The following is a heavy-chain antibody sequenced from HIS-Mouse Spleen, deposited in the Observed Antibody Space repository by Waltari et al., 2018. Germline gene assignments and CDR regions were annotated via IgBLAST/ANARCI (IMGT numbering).Heavy chain of an antibody. D-gene: IGHD7-27*01. CDR3: ARGTGDGAFDI. CDR2: INPNRGGP. CDR1: GYTFTGYY. V-gene: IGHV1-2*02. Sequence: QVQLVQSGAEVKKPGASVKVSCKASGYTFTGYYMHWVRQAPGQGIEWMGGINPNRGGPNYAQKFQGRVTMTRETSISTAYMELSRLRSDDTAVYYCARGTGDGAFDIWGQGTMVTVSS. J-gene: IGHJ3*02.